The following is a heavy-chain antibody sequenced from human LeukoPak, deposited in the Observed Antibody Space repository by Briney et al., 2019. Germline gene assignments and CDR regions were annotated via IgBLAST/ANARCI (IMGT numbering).Heavy chain of an antibody. CDR1: GFTFSSYA. Sequence: GGSLRLSCAASGFTFSSYAMSWVRQAPGKGLEWVSAISGSGGSTYYADSVKGRFTISRDNSKNTLYLQKNSLRAEDTAVYYCAKNLDSSGYYLFDYWGQGTLVTVSS. CDR3: AKNLDSSGYYLFDY. V-gene: IGHV3-23*01. D-gene: IGHD3-22*01. J-gene: IGHJ4*02. CDR2: ISGSGGST.